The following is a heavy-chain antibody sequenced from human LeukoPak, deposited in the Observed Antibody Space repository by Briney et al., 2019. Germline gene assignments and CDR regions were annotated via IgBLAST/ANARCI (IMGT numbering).Heavy chain of an antibody. D-gene: IGHD3-10*01. CDR3: ARGAPAFDS. V-gene: IGHV6-1*01. Sequence: SQTLSLTCVISGDSVSSNSVTWHWIRQSPSRGLEWLGRTYYRSKWYNDYAVSLKSRIIINPDTSKNQLSLQLNSVAPEDTAVYYCARGAPAFDSWGQGTLVTVSS. J-gene: IGHJ4*02. CDR1: GDSVSSNSVT. CDR2: TYYRSKWYN.